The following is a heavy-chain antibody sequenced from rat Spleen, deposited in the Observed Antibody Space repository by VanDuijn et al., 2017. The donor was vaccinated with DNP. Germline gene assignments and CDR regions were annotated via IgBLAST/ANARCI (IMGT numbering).Heavy chain of an antibody. CDR3: TTDFERGY. CDR1: GFTFSGYW. V-gene: IGHV5-27*01. CDR2: ITASGGST. J-gene: IGHJ2*01. Sequence: EVQLVETGGGLVQPGRSLRLSCVTSGFTFSGYWMYWVRQAPKRGLEWVASITASGGSTSYRDSVKGRFTISRDNAKSTLYLQMDSLRSEDTATYYCTTDFERGYWGQGVMVTVSS. D-gene: IGHD1-11*01.